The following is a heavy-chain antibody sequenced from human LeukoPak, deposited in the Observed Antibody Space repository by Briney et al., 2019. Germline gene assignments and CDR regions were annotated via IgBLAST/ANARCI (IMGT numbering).Heavy chain of an antibody. Sequence: SETLSLTCTVSGGSISSGGYYWSWIRQHPGEGLEWIGYIYYSGSTYYNPSLKIRVTVSVDTSKNQFSLKLSSVTAADTAVYYCARVAMVRGVIITHFDYWGQGTLVTVSS. CDR3: ARVAMVRGVIITHFDY. D-gene: IGHD3-10*01. J-gene: IGHJ4*02. V-gene: IGHV4-31*03. CDR1: GGSISSGGYY. CDR2: IYYSGST.